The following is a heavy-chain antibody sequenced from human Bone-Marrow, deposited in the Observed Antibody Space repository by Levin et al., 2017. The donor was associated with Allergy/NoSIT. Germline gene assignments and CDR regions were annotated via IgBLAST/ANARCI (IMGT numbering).Heavy chain of an antibody. CDR1: GYSFTSYN. CDR2: INPNSGNT. D-gene: IGHD2-15*01. V-gene: IGHV1-8*01. Sequence: PGASVKVSCKTSGYSFTSYNVYWVRQAPGQGLEWMGYINPNSGNTGYAQKFQGRVIMTRNSSITTAYMELSGLRFEDTAIYYCARGDCYSGSCYGPDWFDPWGQGTQVTVSS. J-gene: IGHJ5*02. CDR3: ARGDCYSGSCYGPDWFDP.